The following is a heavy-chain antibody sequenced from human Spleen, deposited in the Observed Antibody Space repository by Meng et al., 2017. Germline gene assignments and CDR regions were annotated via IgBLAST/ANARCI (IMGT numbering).Heavy chain of an antibody. Sequence: QVQLQQWGAGLLKPSETLSLTCVVSGGSFSDYYWSWIRQPPGKGLEWIGEINHSGSTNYNPSLKSRVTISVDTSKNQFSLKLSSVTAADTAVYYCAGRVATIPTDEYYFDYWGRGTLVTVSS. CDR2: INHSGST. J-gene: IGHJ4*01. CDR1: GGSFSDYY. V-gene: IGHV4-34*01. CDR3: AGRVATIPTDEYYFDY. D-gene: IGHD5-12*01.